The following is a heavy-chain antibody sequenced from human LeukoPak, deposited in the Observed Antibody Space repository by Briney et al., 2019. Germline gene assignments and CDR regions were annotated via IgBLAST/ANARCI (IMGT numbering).Heavy chain of an antibody. Sequence: SETLTLTCTVSGGSISSYYWSWIRQPAGKGLEWIGRIYTSGSTNYNPSLKSRVTMSVDTSKNQFSLKLSSVTAADTAVYYCARDFVVVVAATPGRNWFDPWGRGTLVTVSS. CDR2: IYTSGST. V-gene: IGHV4-4*07. CDR1: GGSISSYY. J-gene: IGHJ5*02. CDR3: ARDFVVVVAATPGRNWFDP. D-gene: IGHD2-15*01.